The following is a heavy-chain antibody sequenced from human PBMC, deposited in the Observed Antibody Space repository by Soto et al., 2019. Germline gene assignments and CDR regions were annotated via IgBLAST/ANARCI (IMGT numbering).Heavy chain of an antibody. CDR2: IWYDGSNK. Sequence: QVQLVESGGGVVQPGRSLRLSCAASGFTFSSYGMHWVRQAPGKGLEWVAVIWYDGSNKYYADSVKGRFTISRDNSKNTLYPQMNSLRVEDTAVYYCARAIVGASVDPWGQGTLVTVSS. CDR3: ARAIVGASVDP. J-gene: IGHJ5*02. CDR1: GFTFSSYG. V-gene: IGHV3-33*01. D-gene: IGHD1-26*01.